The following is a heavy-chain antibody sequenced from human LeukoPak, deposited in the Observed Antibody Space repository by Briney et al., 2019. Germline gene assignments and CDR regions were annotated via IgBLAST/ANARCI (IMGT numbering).Heavy chain of an antibody. CDR1: GGTFSSYA. V-gene: IGHV1-69*13. CDR2: IIPIFGTA. CDR3: ARATLPDYYFNY. J-gene: IGHJ4*02. Sequence: GASVKVSCKASGGTFSSYAISWVRQAPGQGLEWMGGIIPIFGTANYAQKFQGRVTITADESTSTAYMELSSLRSEDTAVYFCARATLPDYYFNYWGQGTLVTVSS.